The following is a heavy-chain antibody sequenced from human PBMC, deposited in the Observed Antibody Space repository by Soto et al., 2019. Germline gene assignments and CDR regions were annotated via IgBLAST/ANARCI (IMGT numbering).Heavy chain of an antibody. D-gene: IGHD6-19*01. J-gene: IGHJ5*01. CDR3: AKAGAVTYTAWFDS. V-gene: IGHV3-23*01. Sequence: EVQLLESGGGLVQPGGSLRLTCASSGFTFSTNAMSWVRQVPGKGLEWVSIISDSGEITNYADSVKGRFTITRDNSKNTLYLQMNSMRIEEMAVYYCAKAGAVTYTAWFDSLVKGTLVTVSS. CDR1: GFTFSTNA. CDR2: ISDSGEIT.